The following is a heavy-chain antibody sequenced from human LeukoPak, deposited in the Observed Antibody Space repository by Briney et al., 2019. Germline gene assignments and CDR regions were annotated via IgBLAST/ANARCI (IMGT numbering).Heavy chain of an antibody. CDR1: GFTVSSNY. V-gene: IGHV3-53*01. D-gene: IGHD2-15*01. CDR2: IYSGGST. Sequence: PGGSLRLSCAASGFTVSSNYMSWVRQAPGKGLEWVSVIYSGGSTYYADSVKGRFTISRDNSKNTLYLQMNSLRAEDTAVYYCARDRPYCSGGNCQHWGLGWFDPWGQGTLVTVSS. CDR3: ARDRPYCSGGNCQHWGLGWFDP. J-gene: IGHJ5*02.